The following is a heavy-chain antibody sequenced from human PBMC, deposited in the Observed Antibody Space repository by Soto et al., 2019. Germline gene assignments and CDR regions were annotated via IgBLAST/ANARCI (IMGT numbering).Heavy chain of an antibody. D-gene: IGHD2-15*01. CDR2: ISGSGGST. J-gene: IGHJ4*02. Sequence: PGGSLRLSCAASGFTFSSYAMSWVRQAPGKGLEWVSAISGSGGSTYYADSVKGRFTISRDNSKNTLYLQMNSLRAEDTAVYYCAKGGSWYLGVAVYFDYWGQGTLVTVSS. V-gene: IGHV3-23*01. CDR1: GFTFSSYA. CDR3: AKGGSWYLGVAVYFDY.